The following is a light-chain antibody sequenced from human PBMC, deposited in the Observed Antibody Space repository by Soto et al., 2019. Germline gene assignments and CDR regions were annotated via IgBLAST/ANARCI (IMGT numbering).Light chain of an antibody. Sequence: QAVVTQPPSVSGAPGQRVTISCTGTSSNIGAGFDVHWYQQFPGAAPKLVIFDNNNRPSGVPDRFSGSQSGTSASLAITGLQAEDEADYYCQSYDSSLTGNVVFGGGTQLTVL. CDR3: QSYDSSLTGNVV. V-gene: IGLV1-40*01. CDR2: DNN. CDR1: SSNIGAGFD. J-gene: IGLJ2*01.